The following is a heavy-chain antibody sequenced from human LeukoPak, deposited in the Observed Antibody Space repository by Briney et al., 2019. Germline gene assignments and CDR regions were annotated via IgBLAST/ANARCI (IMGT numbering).Heavy chain of an antibody. CDR2: IIPIFGTA. D-gene: IGHD5-12*01. Sequence: ASVKVSCKASGGTFSSYAISWVRQAPGQGLEWMGGIIPIFGTANYAQKFQGRVTITTDESTSTAYMELSSLRSEDTAVYYCARGTIVATIPDYYYYYYMDVWGKGTTVTVSS. J-gene: IGHJ6*03. CDR3: ARGTIVATIPDYYYYYYMDV. CDR1: GGTFSSYA. V-gene: IGHV1-69*05.